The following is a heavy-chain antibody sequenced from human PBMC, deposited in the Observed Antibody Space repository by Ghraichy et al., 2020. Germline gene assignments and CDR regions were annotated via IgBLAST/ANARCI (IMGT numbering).Heavy chain of an antibody. D-gene: IGHD6-13*01. CDR2: ISGSGGST. CDR1: GFTFSSYA. V-gene: IGHV3-23*01. CDR3: AKLGSSSWYDSRRGANWFDP. J-gene: IGHJ5*02. Sequence: GGSLRLSCAASGFTFSSYAMSWVRQAPGKGLEWVSAISGSGGSTYYADSVKGRFTISRDNSKNTLYLQMNSLRAEDTAVYYCAKLGSSSWYDSRRGANWFDPWGQGTLVTVSS.